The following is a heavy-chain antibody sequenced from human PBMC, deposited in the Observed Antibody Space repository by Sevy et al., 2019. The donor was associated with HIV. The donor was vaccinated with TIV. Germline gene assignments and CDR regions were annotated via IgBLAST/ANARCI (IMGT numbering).Heavy chain of an antibody. J-gene: IGHJ6*02. D-gene: IGHD6-13*01. CDR1: GYTFTGYY. Sequence: ASVKVSCKASGYTFTGYYMHWVRQAPGQGLEWMGWINPNRGGTNYAQKFQGRVTMTRDTSISTAYMELSRLRSDDTAVYYCARDLQQQLVRDYYYYGMDVWGQGTTVTVSS. CDR3: ARDLQQQLVRDYYYYGMDV. CDR2: INPNRGGT. V-gene: IGHV1-2*02.